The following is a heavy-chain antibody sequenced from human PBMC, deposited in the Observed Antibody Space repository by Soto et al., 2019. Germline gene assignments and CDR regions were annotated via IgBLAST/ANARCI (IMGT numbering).Heavy chain of an antibody. J-gene: IGHJ4*02. D-gene: IGHD5-18*01. V-gene: IGHV1-18*01. CDR1: GYTFTSYG. CDR2: VNAYNGNT. CDR3: ARDVGYGLIDY. Sequence: QVQLVQSGAEVKKPGASVKVSCKASGYTFTSYGISWVRQAPGQGLEWTGWVNAYNGNTNYAQKLQGRVTMTTDTSTSAAYVELRSLRSDDTAVYYCARDVGYGLIDYWGQGTLVTVSS.